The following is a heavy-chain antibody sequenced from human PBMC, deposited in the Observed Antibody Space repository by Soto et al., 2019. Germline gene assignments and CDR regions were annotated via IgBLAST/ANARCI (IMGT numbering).Heavy chain of an antibody. J-gene: IGHJ4*02. Sequence: GGSLRLSCAASGFTFSSYGMHWVRQAPGKGLEWVAVISYDGSNKYYADSVKGRFTISRDNSKNTLYLQMNSLRAEDTAVYYCAKDRVPYSSGWLSSDYWGQGTLVTVSS. CDR1: GFTFSSYG. CDR3: AKDRVPYSSGWLSSDY. CDR2: ISYDGSNK. V-gene: IGHV3-30*18. D-gene: IGHD6-19*01.